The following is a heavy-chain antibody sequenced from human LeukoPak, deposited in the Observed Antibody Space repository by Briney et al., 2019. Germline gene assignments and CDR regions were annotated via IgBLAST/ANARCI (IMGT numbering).Heavy chain of an antibody. V-gene: IGHV1-8*01. CDR3: ARAITNPDIAVAGTSKKVNWFDP. D-gene: IGHD6-19*01. Sequence: ASVKVSCKASGYTFTSYDINWVRQATGQGLEWMGWMNPNSGNTGYAQKFQGRVTMTRNTSISTAYMELSSLRSEDTAVYYCARAITNPDIAVAGTSKKVNWFDPWGQGTLVTVSS. CDR1: GYTFTSYD. CDR2: MNPNSGNT. J-gene: IGHJ5*02.